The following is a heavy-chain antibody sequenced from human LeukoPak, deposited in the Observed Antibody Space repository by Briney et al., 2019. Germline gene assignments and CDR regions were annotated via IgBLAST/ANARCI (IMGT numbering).Heavy chain of an antibody. Sequence: AGGSLTLSCAASGFTFSSYAMSWVRQAPGEGLEWVSAISGSGGSTYYADSVKGRFTISRDNSKNTLYLQMNSLRAEDTAVYYCAKVIGSSTAGGGLGWFDPWGQGTLVTVSS. CDR2: ISGSGGST. D-gene: IGHD1-26*01. CDR1: GFTFSSYA. J-gene: IGHJ5*02. CDR3: AKVIGSSTAGGGLGWFDP. V-gene: IGHV3-23*01.